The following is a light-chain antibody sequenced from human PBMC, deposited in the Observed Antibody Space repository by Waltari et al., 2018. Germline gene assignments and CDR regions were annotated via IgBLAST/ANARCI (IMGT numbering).Light chain of an antibody. CDR2: DAS. CDR1: RYITKY. CDR3: QQHDNLPIT. J-gene: IGKJ5*01. Sequence: DVQMTQSPSSLSASVGDRVTIPCQASRYITKYLNWYQQKPGKAPKILIYDASNLETGVPSRFSGSGSGPDFTFTISSLQPEDVATYYCQQHDNLPITFGRGTRLAIK. V-gene: IGKV1-33*01.